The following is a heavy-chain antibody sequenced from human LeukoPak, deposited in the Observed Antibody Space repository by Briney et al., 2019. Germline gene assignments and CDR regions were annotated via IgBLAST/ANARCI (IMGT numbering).Heavy chain of an antibody. V-gene: IGHV4-34*01. J-gene: IGHJ4*02. CDR2: INHSGST. CDR3: ARGRGYLNYFDY. Sequence: SETLSLTCAVYGESFSGYYWSWIRQPPGKGLEWIGEINHSGSTNYNPSLKSRVTISVDTSKNQFSLKLSSVTAADTAVYYCARGRGYLNYFDYWGQGTLVTVSS. D-gene: IGHD1-1*01. CDR1: GESFSGYY.